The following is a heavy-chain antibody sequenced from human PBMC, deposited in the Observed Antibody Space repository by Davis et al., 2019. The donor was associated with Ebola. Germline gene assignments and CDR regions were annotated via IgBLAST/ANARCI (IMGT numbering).Heavy chain of an antibody. Sequence: SVPVSCKASGGTFSSYAISWVRQAPGQGLEWMGGIIPILGIANYAQKFQGRVTITADESTSTAYMELSSLRSEDTAVYYCARRGGRAARPGPFDYWGQGTLVTVSS. D-gene: IGHD6-6*01. CDR3: ARRGGRAARPGPFDY. J-gene: IGHJ4*02. CDR2: IIPILGIA. V-gene: IGHV1-69*10. CDR1: GGTFSSYA.